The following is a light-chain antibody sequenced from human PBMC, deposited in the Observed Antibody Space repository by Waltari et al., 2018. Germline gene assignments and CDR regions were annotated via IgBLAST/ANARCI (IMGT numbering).Light chain of an antibody. Sequence: DIQLTQSPSYLSGSVGDRVTITCRASQSISTYLAWFQQKPGKAPKSLIYAASRLQSEVPSRFSGSGSGTEFTLTISSLQTEDFATYYCHHYDDYPYTFGQGTKLEIK. V-gene: IGKV1-16*01. CDR3: HHYDDYPYT. CDR2: AAS. J-gene: IGKJ2*01. CDR1: QSISTY.